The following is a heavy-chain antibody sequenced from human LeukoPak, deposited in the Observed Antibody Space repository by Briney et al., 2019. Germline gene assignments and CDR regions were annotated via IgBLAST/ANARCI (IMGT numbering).Heavy chain of an antibody. CDR3: AKPYYYGSGSFFDY. CDR1: GFTFSSYG. J-gene: IGHJ4*02. V-gene: IGHV3-30*02. D-gene: IGHD3-10*01. CDR2: IRYDGSNK. Sequence: GGSLRLSCAASGFTFSSYGMHWVRQAPGKGLEWVAFIRYDGSNKYYADSVKGRFTISRDNSKNPLYLQMNSLRAEDTAVYYCAKPYYYGSGSFFDYWGQGTLVTVSS.